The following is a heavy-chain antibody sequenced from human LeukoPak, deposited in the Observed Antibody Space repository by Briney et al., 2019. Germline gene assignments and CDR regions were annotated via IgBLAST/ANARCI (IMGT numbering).Heavy chain of an antibody. Sequence: GGSLRLSCAASGFTFSIYWMHWVRHSPGKGLVWVSRINSDGSSTSYADSVKGRFTISRDNAKNTLYLQMNSLRAEDTAVYYCAREAEGRFLETYYYYMDVWGKGATVTVSS. V-gene: IGHV3-74*01. CDR3: AREAEGRFLETYYYYMDV. CDR2: INSDGSST. J-gene: IGHJ6*03. CDR1: GFTFSIYW. D-gene: IGHD3-3*01.